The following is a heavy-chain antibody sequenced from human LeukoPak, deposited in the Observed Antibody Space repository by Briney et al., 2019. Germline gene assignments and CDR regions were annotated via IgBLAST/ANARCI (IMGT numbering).Heavy chain of an antibody. J-gene: IGHJ4*02. CDR1: GYTFTSYG. CDR3: ARRDPGSSWSNFDY. V-gene: IGHV1-18*01. CDR2: ISAYNGNT. D-gene: IGHD6-13*01. Sequence: WASVKVSCKASGYTFTSYGISWVRQAPGQGLEWMGWISAYNGNTNYAQKLQGRVTMTTDTSTSTAYMELRSLRSDDTAVYYCARRDPGSSWSNFDYWGQGTLVTVSS.